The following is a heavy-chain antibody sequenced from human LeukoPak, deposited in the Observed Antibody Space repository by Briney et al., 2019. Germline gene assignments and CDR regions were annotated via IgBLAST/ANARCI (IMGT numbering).Heavy chain of an antibody. CDR2: MNPNSGNT. CDR1: GYTFTSYD. Sequence: ASVKVSCKASGYTFTSYDINWVRQATGQGLEWMGWMNPNSGNTGYAQKFQGRVTITRNTSISTAHMELSSLRSEDTAVYYCARGRGCSSTSCSTYYYYMDVWGKGTTVTVSS. CDR3: ARGRGCSSTSCSTYYYYMDV. V-gene: IGHV1-8*03. D-gene: IGHD2-2*01. J-gene: IGHJ6*03.